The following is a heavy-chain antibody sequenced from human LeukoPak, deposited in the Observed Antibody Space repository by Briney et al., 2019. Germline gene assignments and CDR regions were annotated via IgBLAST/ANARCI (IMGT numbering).Heavy chain of an antibody. CDR3: AGCHSENYYDSGDDAFDI. D-gene: IGHD3-22*01. Sequence: SETLSLTCTVSGGSISRYYWSWIRQPAGKGLEWIGRIYTSGNTKYNPSLKSRVTISVDTSKNQFSLKLSSVTAADTAVYYCAGCHSENYYDSGDDAFDIWGQGTMVTVSS. CDR2: IYTSGNT. J-gene: IGHJ3*02. V-gene: IGHV4-4*07. CDR1: GGSISRYY.